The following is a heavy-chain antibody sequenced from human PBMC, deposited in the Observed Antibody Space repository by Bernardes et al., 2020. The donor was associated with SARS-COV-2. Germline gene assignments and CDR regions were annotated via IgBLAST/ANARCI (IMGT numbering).Heavy chain of an antibody. CDR1: GGSISSGSYY. D-gene: IGHD2-2*01. CDR3: TRGYQTDWFDP. V-gene: IGHV4-61*02. J-gene: IGHJ5*02. Sequence: SETLSLTCSVSGGSISSGSYYWSWLRQPAGKGLEWIGRIYASGSINYNPSLKSRVTISVDMSKNQFSLRLTSVTAADTAIYYCTRGYQTDWFDPWGQGTLVTVSS. CDR2: IYASGSI.